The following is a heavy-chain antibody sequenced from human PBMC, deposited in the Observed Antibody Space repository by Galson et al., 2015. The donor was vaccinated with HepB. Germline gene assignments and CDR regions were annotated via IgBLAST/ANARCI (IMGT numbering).Heavy chain of an antibody. Sequence: SVKVSCKASGGTFSSYAISWVRQAPGQGLEWMGGIIPIFGTANYAQKFQGRVTITADESTSTAYMELSSLRSEDTAVYYCARTHPEIAVAGTTYYYYGMDVWGQGTTVTVSS. J-gene: IGHJ6*02. CDR2: IIPIFGTA. V-gene: IGHV1-69*13. CDR3: ARTHPEIAVAGTTYYYYGMDV. CDR1: GGTFSSYA. D-gene: IGHD6-19*01.